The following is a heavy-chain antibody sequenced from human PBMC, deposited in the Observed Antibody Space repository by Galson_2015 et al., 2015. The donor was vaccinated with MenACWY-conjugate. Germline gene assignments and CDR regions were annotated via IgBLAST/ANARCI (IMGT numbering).Heavy chain of an antibody. CDR3: ARVVPSAMIHGFDY. CDR2: ISTSSTNI. J-gene: IGHJ4*02. D-gene: IGHD2-2*01. V-gene: IGHV3-21*01. Sequence: SLRLSCAVSGFTFSNAWMSWVRQAPGKGLEWVSSISTSSTNIYYADSVKGRFTISRDNAKNSVYLQMNSLRAEDTAVCFCARVVPSAMIHGFDYWGQGTLVTVSS. CDR1: GFTFSNAW.